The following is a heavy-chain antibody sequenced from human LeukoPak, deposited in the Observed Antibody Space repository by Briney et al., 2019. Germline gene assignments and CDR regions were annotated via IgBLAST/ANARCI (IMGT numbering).Heavy chain of an antibody. CDR1: GDSVFSNTAA. V-gene: IGHV6-1*01. CDR3: ARGITVVGYYFDS. J-gene: IGHJ4*02. D-gene: IGHD6-19*01. Sequence: SQTLSLTCAISGDSVFSNTAAWNWIRQSPSRGLEWLGRTYYRSKWYYDYAVSVKSRITINPDTSKNQFSLQLNSVTPEDTAVYYCARGITVVGYYFDSWGQGTLVTVSS. CDR2: TYYRSKWYY.